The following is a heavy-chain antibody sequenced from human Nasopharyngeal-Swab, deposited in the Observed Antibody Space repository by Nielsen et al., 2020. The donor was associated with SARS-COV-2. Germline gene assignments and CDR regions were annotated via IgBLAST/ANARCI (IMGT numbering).Heavy chain of an antibody. D-gene: IGHD4-17*01. CDR3: ARRGDYGDY. V-gene: IGHV3-11*01. Sequence: WIPQPPGKGLEWLSYISNSGSTTYYADSVKGRFTVSRDNARKSLYLQMNSLRAEDTAVYYCARRGDYGDYWGQGTLVTVSS. J-gene: IGHJ4*02. CDR2: ISNSGSTT.